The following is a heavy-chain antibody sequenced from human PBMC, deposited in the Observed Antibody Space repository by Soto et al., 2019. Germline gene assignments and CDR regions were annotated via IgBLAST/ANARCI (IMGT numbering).Heavy chain of an antibody. CDR2: IERDGSNT. Sequence: PGGSLRLSCAAYRFSFSSYWMHWVRQAPGKGLVWVSRIERDGSNTDYADSVKGRFTISRDNTRNTLYLQMNSLRVEDTAVYYCARSYYYYDLDVWGQGTTVTVSS. CDR3: ARSYYYYDLDV. J-gene: IGHJ6*02. V-gene: IGHV3-74*01. CDR1: RFSFSSYW.